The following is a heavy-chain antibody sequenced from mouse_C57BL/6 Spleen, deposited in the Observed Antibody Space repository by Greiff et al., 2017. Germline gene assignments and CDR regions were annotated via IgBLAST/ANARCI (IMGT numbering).Heavy chain of an antibody. Sequence: LQQSGASVKISCKASGYAFSSYWMNWVKQRPGKGLEWIGQIYPGDGDTNYNGKFKGKATLTADKSSSTAYMQLSSLTSEDSAVYFCARGSSYLNYFDYWGQGTTLTVSS. V-gene: IGHV1-80*01. D-gene: IGHD1-1*01. CDR2: IYPGDGDT. CDR3: ARGSSYLNYFDY. J-gene: IGHJ2*01. CDR1: GYAFSSYW.